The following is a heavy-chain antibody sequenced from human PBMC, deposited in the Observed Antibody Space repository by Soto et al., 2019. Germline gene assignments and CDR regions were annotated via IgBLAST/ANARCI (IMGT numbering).Heavy chain of an antibody. J-gene: IGHJ4*02. CDR3: ARAVSFMSITFGGVPVKD. D-gene: IGHD3-16*01. Sequence: QVPLVQSGAEVKKPGASVKVSCKASGYTFTSYGISWVRQAPGQGLEWMGWISAYNGNTNYAQKLQGRVTMTTDTSTSTAYMELRSLRSDDTAVYYCARAVSFMSITFGGVPVKDWGQGTLVTVSS. CDR2: ISAYNGNT. V-gene: IGHV1-18*01. CDR1: GYTFTSYG.